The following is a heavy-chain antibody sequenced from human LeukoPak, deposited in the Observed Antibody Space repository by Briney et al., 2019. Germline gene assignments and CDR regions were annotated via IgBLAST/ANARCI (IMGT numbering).Heavy chain of an antibody. CDR2: ISGSGGST. CDR1: GFTFSNYA. D-gene: IGHD6-6*01. Sequence: GGSLRLSCTASGFTFSNYAINWVRQAPGKGLEWVSAISGSGGSTYYADSVKGRFTISRDNSKNTLYLQMNSLRAEDTAVYYCARDLEGSIADKYWGQGTLVTVSS. CDR3: ARDLEGSIADKY. J-gene: IGHJ4*02. V-gene: IGHV3-23*01.